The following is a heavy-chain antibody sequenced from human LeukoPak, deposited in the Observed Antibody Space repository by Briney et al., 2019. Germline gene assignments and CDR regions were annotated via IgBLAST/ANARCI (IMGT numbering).Heavy chain of an antibody. J-gene: IGHJ4*02. CDR1: GFTFSSYA. CDR2: ISGSGGST. D-gene: IGHD3-22*01. Sequence: GGSLRLSCAASGFTFSSYAMSWVRQAPGKGLEWVSAISGSGGSTYYADSVKGRFTISRDNSKNTLYLQMNSLRAEDTAVYYCAGQTYHYDSSGYYPDYWGQGTLVTVSS. V-gene: IGHV3-23*01. CDR3: AGQTYHYDSSGYYPDY.